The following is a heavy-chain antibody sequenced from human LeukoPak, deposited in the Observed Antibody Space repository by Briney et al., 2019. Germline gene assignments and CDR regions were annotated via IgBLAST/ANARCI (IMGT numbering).Heavy chain of an antibody. CDR3: ARAVAARPYFYAFDI. CDR2: IYTSGST. J-gene: IGHJ3*02. Sequence: PSETLSLTCTVSGGSTSSYYWSWIRQPAGKGLEWIGRIYTSGSTNYNPSLKSRVTMSVDTSKNQFSLKLSSVTAADTAVYYCARAVAARPYFYAFDIWGQGTMVTVPS. CDR1: GGSTSSYY. V-gene: IGHV4-4*07. D-gene: IGHD6-6*01.